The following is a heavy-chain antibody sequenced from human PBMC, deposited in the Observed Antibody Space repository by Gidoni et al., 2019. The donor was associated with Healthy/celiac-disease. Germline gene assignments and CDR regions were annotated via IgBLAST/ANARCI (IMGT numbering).Heavy chain of an antibody. Sequence: QVQLQESGPGLVKPSETLSLTCAVPGYSISSGYYWGWIRQPPGKGLEWIGSIYHSGSTYYNPSLKSRVTISVDTSKNQFSLKLSSVTAADTAVYYCARDSPVTTAFDYWGQGTLVTVSS. V-gene: IGHV4-38-2*02. D-gene: IGHD4-17*01. CDR2: IYHSGST. J-gene: IGHJ4*02. CDR3: ARDSPVTTAFDY. CDR1: GYSISSGYY.